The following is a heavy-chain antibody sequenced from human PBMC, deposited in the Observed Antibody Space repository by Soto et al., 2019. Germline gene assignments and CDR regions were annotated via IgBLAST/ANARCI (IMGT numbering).Heavy chain of an antibody. D-gene: IGHD6-19*01. V-gene: IGHV4-59*02. J-gene: IGHJ4*02. CDR3: ASGRHWLDY. CDR1: GGSVSPYY. CDR2: IYYDGTT. Sequence: QVQLQESGPGLVKPSETVSLTCTVSGGSVSPYYWTWVRRPPGKGLEWIAYIYYDGTTNYNPSLKSRVTISLDTSKTQFSLRLTSVSAADTAVYYCASGRHWLDYWGQGTLLTVSS.